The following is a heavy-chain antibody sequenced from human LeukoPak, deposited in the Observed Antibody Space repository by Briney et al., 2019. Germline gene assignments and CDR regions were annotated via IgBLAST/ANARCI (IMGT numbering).Heavy chain of an antibody. CDR1: GGSISSYY. J-gene: IGHJ4*02. Sequence: PSETLSLTCTVSGGSISSYYWSWIRQPPGKGLEWIGYIYTSGSTNYNPSLKSRVTISVDTSKNQFSLKLSSVTAADTAVYYCARTTSSSWYTLWGQGTLVTVSS. V-gene: IGHV4-4*09. CDR2: IYTSGST. CDR3: ARTTSSSWYTL. D-gene: IGHD6-13*01.